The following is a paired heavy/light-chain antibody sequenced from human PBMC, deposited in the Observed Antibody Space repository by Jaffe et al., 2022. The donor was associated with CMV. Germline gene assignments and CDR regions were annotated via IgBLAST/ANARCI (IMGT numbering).Heavy chain of an antibody. V-gene: IGHV4-39*01. Sequence: QLQLQESGPGLVKPSETLSLTCTVSGGSISTTTYYWGWIRQPPGKGLEWIGSLYYNGRTYYNSSLKSRVTISEDSSDKQFSLTLSSVTAADTAIYFCARQEFGGSWHFDSWGQGTLVTVSS. CDR2: LYYNGRT. J-gene: IGHJ4*02. CDR1: GGSISTTTYY. CDR3: ARQEFGGSWHFDS. D-gene: IGHD6-13*01.
Light chain of an antibody. Sequence: DIQMTQSPSSVSASVGDRVTISCRASQDVSTWLAWYQHKPGRAPQLLIYSASYLQTGVPSRFSGSGSGTHFTLTISSLQPEDVATYYCQQAKDFPPLTFGGGTRVEIK. J-gene: IGKJ4*01. V-gene: IGKV1D-12*01. CDR2: SAS. CDR1: QDVSTW. CDR3: QQAKDFPPLT.